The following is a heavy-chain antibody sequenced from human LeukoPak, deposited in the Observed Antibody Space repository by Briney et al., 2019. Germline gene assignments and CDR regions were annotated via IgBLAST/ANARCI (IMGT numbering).Heavy chain of an antibody. J-gene: IGHJ4*02. CDR1: GGSFSGYY. Sequence: SETLSLTCAVYGGSFSGYYWSWIRQPPGKGREWIGEINHSGSTNYNPSLKSRVTISVDTSKNQFSLKLSSVTAADTAVYYCARGGYGYKRTYYFYYWGQGTLVTVSS. V-gene: IGHV4-34*01. CDR2: INHSGST. CDR3: ARGGYGYKRTYYFYY. D-gene: IGHD5-24*01.